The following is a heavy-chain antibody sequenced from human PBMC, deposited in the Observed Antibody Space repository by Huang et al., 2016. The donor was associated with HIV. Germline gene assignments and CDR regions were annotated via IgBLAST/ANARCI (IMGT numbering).Heavy chain of an antibody. J-gene: IGHJ3*02. V-gene: IGHV4-34*02. CDR2: ISDSGST. Sequence: QVQLQQWGAELLKPSETLSLTCAVSGGSFSGHYWTWIRQPPGRGLEWIGEISDSGSTTYTPSPKSRVTISGDTSQSQFSLKLNSVTAADTAIYYCARMFKYDSGGFWGNDAFDIWGQGTMVTVSS. CDR1: GGSFSGHY. D-gene: IGHD3-22*01. CDR3: ARMFKYDSGGFWGNDAFDI.